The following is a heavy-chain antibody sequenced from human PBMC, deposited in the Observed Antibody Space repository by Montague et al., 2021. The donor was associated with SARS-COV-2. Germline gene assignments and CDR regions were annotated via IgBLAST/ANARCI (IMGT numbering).Heavy chain of an antibody. CDR3: ARGGATYYYDTCGYVSAFDT. D-gene: IGHD3-22*01. CDR2: IYYNGYT. CDR1: GDSISTYY. V-gene: IGHV4-59*01. Sequence: SETLSLTCTLSGDSISTYYWSWIRQPPGKGLECIGLIYYNGYTNXNPSLKSRVTMSVDTSKKQFSLRLSSVTAADTAVYFCARGGATYYYDTCGYVSAFDTWGQGTMVTVSS. J-gene: IGHJ3*02.